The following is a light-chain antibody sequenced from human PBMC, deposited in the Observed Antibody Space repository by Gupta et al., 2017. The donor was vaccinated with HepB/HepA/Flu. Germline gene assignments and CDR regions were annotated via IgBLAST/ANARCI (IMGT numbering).Light chain of an antibody. Sequence: EIVLTQSPATRTLSPGERATLSCRASQSVSSYLAWYQQKPGQDPRLLMYDASNRATGIPARFSGSGSDTDFTLTISSLEPEDFAVYYCQQRSKWPPITFGQGTRLEIK. J-gene: IGKJ5*01. CDR1: QSVSSY. V-gene: IGKV3-11*01. CDR3: QQRSKWPPIT. CDR2: DAS.